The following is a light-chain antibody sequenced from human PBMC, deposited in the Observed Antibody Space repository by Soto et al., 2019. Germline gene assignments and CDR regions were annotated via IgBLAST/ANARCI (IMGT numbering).Light chain of an antibody. V-gene: IGLV2-14*01. CDR1: SSDVGGSIY. J-gene: IGLJ3*02. CDR2: DV. CDR3: NSYTSSGTVV. Sequence: QSALTQPASVSGWTGQSITSYCTGTSSDVGGSIYVSWYQLSPGKAPKLLIYDVDRPSGVSNRFSGSKSGNTASLTISGLQAEDEADYYCNSYTSSGTVVFGGGTKLTVL.